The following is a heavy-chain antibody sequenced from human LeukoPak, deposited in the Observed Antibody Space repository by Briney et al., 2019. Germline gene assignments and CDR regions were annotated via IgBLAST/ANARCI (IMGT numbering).Heavy chain of an antibody. CDR3: ARIGKQLEQRNAFDV. CDR2: IYYSGSN. J-gene: IGHJ3*01. CDR1: GGSISSHY. Sequence: PSETLSLTCTVSGGSISSHYWSWVRQPPGKGLEWIGYIYYSGSNHYNPSLKSRVTISLDTSKNEVSLKLTSVTAADTAVYYCARIGKQLEQRNAFDVWGQGTMVTVSS. V-gene: IGHV4-59*11. D-gene: IGHD1/OR15-1a*01.